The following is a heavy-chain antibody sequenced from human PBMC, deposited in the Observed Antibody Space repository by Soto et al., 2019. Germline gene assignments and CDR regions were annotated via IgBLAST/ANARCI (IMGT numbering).Heavy chain of an antibody. J-gene: IGHJ6*02. CDR3: ARDRNDYGDYAGPYHYGMDV. Sequence: GGSLRLSCAASGFTFSSYAMHWVRQAPGKGLEWVAVISYDGSNKYYADSVKGRFTISRDNSKNTLYLQMNSLRAEDTAVYYCARDRNDYGDYAGPYHYGMDVWGQGTTVTVSS. V-gene: IGHV3-30-3*01. CDR2: ISYDGSNK. D-gene: IGHD4-17*01. CDR1: GFTFSSYA.